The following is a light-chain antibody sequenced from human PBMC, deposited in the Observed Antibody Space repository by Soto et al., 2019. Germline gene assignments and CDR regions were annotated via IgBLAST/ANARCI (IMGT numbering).Light chain of an antibody. J-gene: IGKJ3*01. V-gene: IGKV3-20*01. CDR2: AGY. Sequence: EVALTQSPGTLSLSPGDRATLSCRASQSVSSGYLAWYQHKPGQAPRLLIHAGYNRATGIPDRISGSGSGTDFPLTITRLEPEDSAVYSCQQCGLPPFTFGPGTKVDIK. CDR3: QQCGLPPFT. CDR1: QSVSSGY.